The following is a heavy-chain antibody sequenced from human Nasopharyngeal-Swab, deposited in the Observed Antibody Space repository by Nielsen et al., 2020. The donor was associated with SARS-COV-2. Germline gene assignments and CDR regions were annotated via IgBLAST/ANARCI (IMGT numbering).Heavy chain of an antibody. CDR1: GFTFSSYE. Sequence: GESLKISCAASGFTFSSYEMNWVRQAPGKGLEWVARIDMRGRTTTHADSVKGRFTISRDNAKNTLSLQMNSLTPADTAVYFCVRGPVEGATGYFQFWGQGTLVTVSS. J-gene: IGHJ1*01. CDR2: IDMRGRTT. D-gene: IGHD1-26*01. CDR3: VRGPVEGATGYFQF. V-gene: IGHV3-74*03.